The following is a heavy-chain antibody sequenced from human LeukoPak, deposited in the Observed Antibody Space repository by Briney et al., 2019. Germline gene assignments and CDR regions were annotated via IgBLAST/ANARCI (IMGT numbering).Heavy chain of an antibody. V-gene: IGHV4-59*12. J-gene: IGHJ3*02. D-gene: IGHD1-14*01. CDR2: IHYSGST. CDR1: GGSISSYS. CDR3: ARVLSNVQHPDDAFDI. Sequence: SETLALTCTVSGGSISSYSWSWIRQPPGKGLEWIGYIHYSGSTNYNPSLKSRVTISVDTSKNQFSLKLSSVTAADTAVYYCARVLSNVQHPDDAFDIWGQGTMVTVSS.